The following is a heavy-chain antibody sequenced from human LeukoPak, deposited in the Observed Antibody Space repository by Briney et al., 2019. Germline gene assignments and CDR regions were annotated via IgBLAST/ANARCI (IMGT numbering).Heavy chain of an antibody. V-gene: IGHV3-74*01. D-gene: IGHD3-10*01. CDR1: GFTFSDFY. J-gene: IGHJ4*02. Sequence: GGSLRLSCEASGFTFSDFYMLWFRQSPGTGLVSVSRITSDGSGTTYADSVKGRFTISRDNAKNTLYLQMDRLRAEDTAVYYCVRDSTFGVDYWGQGTLVTVSS. CDR3: VRDSTFGVDY. CDR2: ITSDGSGT.